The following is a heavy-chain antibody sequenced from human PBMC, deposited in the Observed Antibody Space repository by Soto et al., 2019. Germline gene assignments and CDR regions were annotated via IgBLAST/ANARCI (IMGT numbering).Heavy chain of an antibody. CDR1: GYTLTELS. CDR2: FDPEDGET. CDR3: ATDKVHTNWFDP. Sequence: AASVKVSCKVSGYTLTELSMHWVRQAPGKGLEWMGGFDPEDGETIYAQKFQGRVTMTEDTSTDTAYMELSSLRSEDTAVYYCATDKVHTNWFDPWGQGTLVTVSS. D-gene: IGHD2-21*01. J-gene: IGHJ5*02. V-gene: IGHV1-24*01.